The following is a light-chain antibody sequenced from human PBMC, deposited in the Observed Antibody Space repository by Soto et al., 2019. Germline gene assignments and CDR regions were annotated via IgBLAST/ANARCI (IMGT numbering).Light chain of an antibody. CDR3: AAWDDSLNGDVV. J-gene: IGLJ2*01. Sequence: QSALTQPASVSGSPGQSITISCTGTSSDVGGYNYVSWYQQHPGKAPKLLIYSNNQRPSGVPDRFSGSKSGTSASLAISGLQSEDEADYYCAAWDDSLNGDVVFGGGTQLTVL. CDR2: SNN. V-gene: IGLV2-14*01. CDR1: SSDVGGYNY.